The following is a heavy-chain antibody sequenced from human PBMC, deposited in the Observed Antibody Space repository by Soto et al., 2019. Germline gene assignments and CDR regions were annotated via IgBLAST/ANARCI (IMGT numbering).Heavy chain of an antibody. CDR3: ARGVPAAMRGYYFDY. J-gene: IGHJ4*02. V-gene: IGHV4-61*01. CDR1: GGSVSSGSYY. D-gene: IGHD2-2*01. Sequence: SETLSLTCTVSGGSVSSGSYYWSWIRQPPGKGLEWIGYIYYSGSTNYNPSLKSRVTISADTSKNQFSLRLSSVTAADTAVYYCARGVPAAMRGYYFDYWGQGTLVTVSS. CDR2: IYYSGST.